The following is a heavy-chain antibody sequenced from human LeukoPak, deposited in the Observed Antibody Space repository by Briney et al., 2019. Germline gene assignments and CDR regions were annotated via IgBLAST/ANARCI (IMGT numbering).Heavy chain of an antibody. Sequence: PSETLSLTCTVSGGSISGYYWSWIRQSAGKGLEWIGRVHTSESTSYNPSLKSRVTVSVDTYKNQFSLKLSSVTAADTAVYYCARGKALSGTYYYYFDYWGQGTLVTVSS. CDR2: VHTSEST. V-gene: IGHV4-4*07. CDR3: ARGKALSGTYYYYFDY. J-gene: IGHJ4*02. D-gene: IGHD3-10*01. CDR1: GGSISGYY.